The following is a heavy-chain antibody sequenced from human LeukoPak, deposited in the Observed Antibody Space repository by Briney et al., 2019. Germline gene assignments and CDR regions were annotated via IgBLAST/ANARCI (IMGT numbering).Heavy chain of an antibody. CDR1: GYTLTELS. V-gene: IGHV1-24*01. Sequence: ASVKVSCKVSGYTLTELSMHWVRQAPGKGLEWMGGFDPEDGETIYAQKFQGRVTMTEDTSTDTAYMELSSLRSEDTAVYYCATIAAAAQGHPGDYYYYYMDVWGKGTTVTVSS. D-gene: IGHD6-13*01. CDR2: FDPEDGET. CDR3: ATIAAAAQGHPGDYYYYYMDV. J-gene: IGHJ6*03.